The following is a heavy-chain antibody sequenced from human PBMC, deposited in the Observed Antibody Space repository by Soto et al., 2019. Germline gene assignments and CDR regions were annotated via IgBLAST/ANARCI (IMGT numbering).Heavy chain of an antibody. CDR1: GYTFTGYY. Sequence: ASVKVSCKASGYTFTGYYMHWVRQAPGQGLEWMGWINPNSGGTNYAQKFQGWVTMTRDTSISTAYMELSRLRSDDTAVYYCATQYCSSTGCDNWFDPWGQGTLVTVSS. J-gene: IGHJ5*02. CDR2: INPNSGGT. CDR3: ATQYCSSTGCDNWFDP. V-gene: IGHV1-2*04. D-gene: IGHD2-2*01.